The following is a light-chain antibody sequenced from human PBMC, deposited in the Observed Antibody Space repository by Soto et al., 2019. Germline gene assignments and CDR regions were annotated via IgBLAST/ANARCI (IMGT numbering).Light chain of an antibody. V-gene: IGKV3-11*01. CDR3: QHRSSWPLT. CDR2: DAS. J-gene: IGKJ4*01. CDR1: QSVRNY. Sequence: EIVLTQSPATLSLSPGERATLSCRASQSVRNYLAWYQQKPGQTPRLLIYDASNRATGIPVRFSGSGSGTDFTLTISSLEPEDFAVYYCQHRSSWPLTFGGGTKVEIK.